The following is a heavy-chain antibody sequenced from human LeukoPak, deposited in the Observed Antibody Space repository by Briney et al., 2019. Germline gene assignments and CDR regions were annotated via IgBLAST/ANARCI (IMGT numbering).Heavy chain of an antibody. Sequence: SETLSLTCTVSGGSIGSSSYYWGWIRQPPGKGLEWIGSIYHSGSTYYNPSLKSRVTISVDTSKNQFSLKLSSVTAADTAVYYCAREDYWGQGTLVAVSS. V-gene: IGHV4-39*07. J-gene: IGHJ4*02. CDR3: AREDY. CDR2: IYHSGST. CDR1: GGSIGSSSYY.